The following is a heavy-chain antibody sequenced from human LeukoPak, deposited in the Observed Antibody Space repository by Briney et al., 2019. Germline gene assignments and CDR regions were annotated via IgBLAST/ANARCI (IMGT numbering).Heavy chain of an antibody. Sequence: GASVKVSCKASGYTFTGYYIHWVRQAPGQGLEWMGWINPNSGGTNYAQKFQGRVTMTRDTSISPAYMELSRLRSDDTAVYYCARNIVVVVAATLLNWFDPWGQGTLVTVSS. CDR3: ARNIVVVVAATLLNWFDP. J-gene: IGHJ5*02. CDR2: INPNSGGT. V-gene: IGHV1-2*02. D-gene: IGHD2-15*01. CDR1: GYTFTGYY.